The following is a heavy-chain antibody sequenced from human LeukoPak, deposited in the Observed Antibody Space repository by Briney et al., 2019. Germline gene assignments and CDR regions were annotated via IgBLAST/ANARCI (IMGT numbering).Heavy chain of an antibody. Sequence: TGGSLRLSCAASGFTFSRYSTHWVRQAPGKGLEYVSAISNNGGSTYYAKSVKGRFTISRDNSKNTLYLQMGSLRAEDMAVYYCARTSIAAREADYWGQGTLVTVSS. D-gene: IGHD6-6*01. V-gene: IGHV3-64*01. CDR3: ARTSIAAREADY. J-gene: IGHJ4*02. CDR1: GFTFSRYS. CDR2: ISNNGGST.